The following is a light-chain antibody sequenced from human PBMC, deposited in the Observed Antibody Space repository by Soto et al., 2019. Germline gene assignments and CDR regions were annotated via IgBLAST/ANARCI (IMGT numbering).Light chain of an antibody. CDR1: QSVRRSY. CDR3: QQYDSTPWT. CDR2: GAS. Sequence: EIVLTQSPGTLSLSPGERATLSCRASQSVRRSYLAWYQQKTGQAPRLLIYGASSRATGIPDRFSGSGSGTDATLTISRLEPEDFAVYYCQQYDSTPWTFGKGTNVEIK. J-gene: IGKJ1*01. V-gene: IGKV3-20*01.